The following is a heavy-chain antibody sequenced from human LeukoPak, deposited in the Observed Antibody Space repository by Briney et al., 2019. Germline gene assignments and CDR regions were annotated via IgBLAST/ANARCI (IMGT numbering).Heavy chain of an antibody. CDR3: ARGIWSATRVDYYLDN. D-gene: IGHD5-24*01. CDR1: GYTFSGYA. J-gene: IGHJ4*02. CDR2: INADNGHT. V-gene: IGHV1-3*01. Sequence: ASVKVSCKASGYTFSGYAVHWVRQAPGQRFEWMGWINADNGHTKYSQNFQGRVTITRDSSANIVYMELSSLTSEDTAVYYCARGIWSATRVDYYLDNWGQGTLVTVSS.